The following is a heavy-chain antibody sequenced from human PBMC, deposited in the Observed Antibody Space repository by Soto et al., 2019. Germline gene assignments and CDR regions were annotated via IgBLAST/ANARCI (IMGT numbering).Heavy chain of an antibody. Sequence: QPGGSLRLSCAASGFTFSSYGMHWVRQAPGKGLEWVAVISYDGSNKYYADSVKGRFTISGDNSKNTLYLQMNRLRAADTAVYYCAKSYHHFYRGYYTRALGPYYYYGMDDWGQGTTVTVS. CDR3: AKSYHHFYRGYYTRALGPYYYYGMDD. CDR2: ISYDGSNK. J-gene: IGHJ6*02. D-gene: IGHD3-3*01. V-gene: IGHV3-30*18. CDR1: GFTFSSYG.